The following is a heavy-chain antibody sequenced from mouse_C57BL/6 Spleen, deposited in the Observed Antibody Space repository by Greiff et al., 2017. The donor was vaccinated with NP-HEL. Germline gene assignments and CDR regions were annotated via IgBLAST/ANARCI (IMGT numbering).Heavy chain of an antibody. CDR3: ARHGSSRWYFDV. CDR1: GYAFSSSW. D-gene: IGHD1-1*01. J-gene: IGHJ1*03. V-gene: IGHV1-82*01. Sequence: VQLQQSGPELVKPGASVKISCKASGYAFSSSWMNWVKQRPGKGLEWIGRIYPGDGDTNYNGKFKGKATLTADKSSSTAYMQLSSLTSEDSAVYFCARHGSSRWYFDVWGTGTTVTVSS. CDR2: IYPGDGDT.